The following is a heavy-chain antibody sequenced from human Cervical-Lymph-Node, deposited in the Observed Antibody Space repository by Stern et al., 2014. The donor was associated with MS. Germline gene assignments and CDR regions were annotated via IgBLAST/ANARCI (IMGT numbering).Heavy chain of an antibody. CDR3: AREIHPAITFDI. CDR1: GYTFTDYY. Sequence: VQLVESGAEMKRPGTSMKVSCKASGYTFTDYYMHWVRQAPGPGLQWMGRINPKTGGANYTEAFQGRVTMARDTSISTGYMVLSSLRSDDTAVYYCAREIHPAITFDIWGQGTVVTVSS. D-gene: IGHD2-21*01. J-gene: IGHJ3*02. V-gene: IGHV1-2*06. CDR2: INPKTGGA.